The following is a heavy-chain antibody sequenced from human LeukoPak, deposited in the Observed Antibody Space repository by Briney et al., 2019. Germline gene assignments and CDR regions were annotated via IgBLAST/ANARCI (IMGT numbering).Heavy chain of an antibody. Sequence: ASVKVSCKTSGYTFTGYYMHWVRQAPGQGLDWMGWINPNTGDTKDAPKFRGRVTMARDTSISTAYVELSTLTSDDTAVYYCAREALGHSSSYSDYWGQGTQVTVSS. CDR2: INPNTGDT. CDR1: GYTFTGYY. V-gene: IGHV1-2*02. D-gene: IGHD3-22*01. CDR3: AREALGHSSSYSDY. J-gene: IGHJ4*02.